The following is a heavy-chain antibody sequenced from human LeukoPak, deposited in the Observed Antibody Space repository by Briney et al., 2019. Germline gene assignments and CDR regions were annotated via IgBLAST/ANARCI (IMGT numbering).Heavy chain of an antibody. V-gene: IGHV5-51*01. CDR1: GFRITNYW. D-gene: IGHD3-3*01. CDR2: IYAGDSGT. Sequence: GESLKISCKASGFRITNYWIVWVRQMPGKGLEWMAIIYAGDSGTRYSPSFQGQVTLSADKSINTAYLHWSSLKASDTAMYYCARPTGDFWSGYRDAFDIWGQGTMVTVSS. CDR3: ARPTGDFWSGYRDAFDI. J-gene: IGHJ3*02.